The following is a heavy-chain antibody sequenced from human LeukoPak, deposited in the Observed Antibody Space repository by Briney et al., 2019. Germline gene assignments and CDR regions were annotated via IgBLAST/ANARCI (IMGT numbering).Heavy chain of an antibody. CDR2: INKDGGEK. J-gene: IGHJ4*02. Sequence: GGSLRLSCAASGFTFSSYSMNWVRPAPGKGLEWVANINKDGGEKYYVDSVKGRFTISRDNSKNTLYLQMNSLRAEDTAVYYCAKDAAGLGLDYWGQGTLVTVSS. CDR1: GFTFSSYS. CDR3: AKDAAGLGLDY. V-gene: IGHV3-7*01. D-gene: IGHD6-19*01.